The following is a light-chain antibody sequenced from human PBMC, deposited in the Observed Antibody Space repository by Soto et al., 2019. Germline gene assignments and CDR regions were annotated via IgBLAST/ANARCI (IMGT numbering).Light chain of an antibody. CDR3: HQDGNAPRT. V-gene: IGKV3-20*01. CDR2: GAS. J-gene: IGKJ3*01. CDR1: QSVAANY. Sequence: EVVLTQSPGTLSLSPGERATLSCRASQSVAANYLAWEQQKRGQAPRLLIYGASSRATGIPDRFSGSGSGTDFTLTICGVEPEDFSVYYCHQDGNAPRTVAPGTKVDSK.